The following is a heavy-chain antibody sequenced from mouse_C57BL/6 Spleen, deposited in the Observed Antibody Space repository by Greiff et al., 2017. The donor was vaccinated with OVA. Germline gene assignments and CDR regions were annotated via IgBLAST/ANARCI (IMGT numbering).Heavy chain of an antibody. CDR2: IRNKANGYTT. V-gene: IGHV7-3*01. CDR3: ARSLWDWPPYAMDY. D-gene: IGHD4-1*01. J-gene: IGHJ4*01. CDR1: GFTFTDYY. Sequence: EVQGVESGGGLVQPGGSLSLSCAASGFTFTDYYMSWVRQPPGKALEWLGFIRNKANGYTTEYSASVKGRFTISRDNSQSILYLQMNALRAEDSATYYCARSLWDWPPYAMDYWGQGTSVTVSS.